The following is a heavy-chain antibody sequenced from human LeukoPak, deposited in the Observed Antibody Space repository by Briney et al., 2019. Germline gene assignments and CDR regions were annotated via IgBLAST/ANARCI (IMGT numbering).Heavy chain of an antibody. CDR3: AKRGESCSSTNCLKYYFDY. CDR2: IGGGGADT. Sequence: GGSLRLSCAASGFTFSSFAMSWVRQAPGKGLEWVSAIGGGGADTYYADSVKGRFTISRDNYKNTLYLQMNRLRAEDTAVYYCAKRGESCSSTNCLKYYFDYWGQGTLVTVSS. CDR1: GFTFSSFA. D-gene: IGHD2-2*01. J-gene: IGHJ4*02. V-gene: IGHV3-23*01.